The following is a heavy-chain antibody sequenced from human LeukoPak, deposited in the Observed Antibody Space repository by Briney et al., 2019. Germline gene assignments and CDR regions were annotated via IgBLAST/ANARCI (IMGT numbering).Heavy chain of an antibody. Sequence: SQTLSLTCTVSGGSISSGSYYWSWIRQPAGKGLEWIVRIYTSGSTNYNPSLKSRVTISVDTSKNQFSLKLSSVTAADTAVYYCARGLVVTPPNDYYYMDVWGKGTTVTVSS. CDR2: IYTSGST. J-gene: IGHJ6*03. V-gene: IGHV4-61*02. CDR3: ARGLVVTPPNDYYYMDV. CDR1: GGSISSGSYY. D-gene: IGHD4-23*01.